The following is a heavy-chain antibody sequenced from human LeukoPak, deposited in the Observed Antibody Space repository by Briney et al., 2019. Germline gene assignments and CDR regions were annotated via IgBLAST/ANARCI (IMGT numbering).Heavy chain of an antibody. D-gene: IGHD2-2*01. Sequence: PSETLSLTCAVYGGSFSGYYWSWIRPPPGKGLEWIGEINHSGSTNYNPSLKSRVTISVDMSKNQFSLKLSSVTAADTAVYYCARGPPAKPGTGYYYGMDVWGQGTTVTVSS. CDR3: ARGPPAKPGTGYYYGMDV. CDR2: INHSGST. V-gene: IGHV4-34*01. J-gene: IGHJ6*02. CDR1: GGSFSGYY.